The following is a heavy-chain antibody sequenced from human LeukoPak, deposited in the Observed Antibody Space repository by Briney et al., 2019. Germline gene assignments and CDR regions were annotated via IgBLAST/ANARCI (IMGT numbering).Heavy chain of an antibody. D-gene: IGHD3-10*01. CDR3: AKDVMVRGASPYYFDY. Sequence: PGGSLRLSCAASGFTFSSYGMHWVRQAPGKGLEWVAVISYDGSNKYCADSVKGRFTISRDNSKNTLYLQMNSLRAEDTAVYYCAKDVMVRGASPYYFDYWGQGTLVTVSS. V-gene: IGHV3-30*18. CDR2: ISYDGSNK. J-gene: IGHJ4*02. CDR1: GFTFSSYG.